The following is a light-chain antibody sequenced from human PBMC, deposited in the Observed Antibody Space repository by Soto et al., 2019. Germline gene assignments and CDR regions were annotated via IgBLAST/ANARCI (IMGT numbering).Light chain of an antibody. V-gene: IGKV4-1*01. CDR3: QQYYSTPPT. CDR1: QSVLYSSNNKNY. CDR2: WAS. Sequence: DIVMTQSPDSLAVSLGERATINCKASQSVLYSSNNKNYLAWYQQKVGQPLKLLIYWASTRESGVPDRFSGSGSGTDFTLTISSLQAEDVAVYYCQQYYSTPPTFGQGTRLEIK. J-gene: IGKJ5*01.